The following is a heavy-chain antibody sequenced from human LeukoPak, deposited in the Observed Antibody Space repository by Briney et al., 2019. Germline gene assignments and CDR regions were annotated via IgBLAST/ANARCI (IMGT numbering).Heavy chain of an antibody. V-gene: IGHV1-8*01. Sequence: ASVKVSCKASGYTFTSYDINWVRQATGQGLEWMGWMDPNSGNTGYAQKFQGRVTMTRNTSISTAYMELSSLRSEDTAVYYCARGWLVDYYYYYGMDVWGQGTTVTVS. D-gene: IGHD5-12*01. CDR2: MDPNSGNT. CDR1: GYTFTSYD. CDR3: ARGWLVDYYYYYGMDV. J-gene: IGHJ6*02.